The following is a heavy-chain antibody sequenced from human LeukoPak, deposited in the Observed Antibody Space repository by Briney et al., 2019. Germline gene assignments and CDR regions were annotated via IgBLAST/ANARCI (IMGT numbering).Heavy chain of an antibody. J-gene: IGHJ5*02. V-gene: IGHV3-7*01. CDR1: GFSFRSYW. CDR3: AGGSGYLITT. CDR2: IKQDGSEK. D-gene: IGHD3-3*01. Sequence: GGSLRLSCAATGFSFRSYWMNWVRQAPGKGLEWLAIIKQDGSEKHYKGSVEGRFTISRDNAKNSLHLQMNSLRAEDTAVYYCAGGSGYLITTWGQGTLVTVSS.